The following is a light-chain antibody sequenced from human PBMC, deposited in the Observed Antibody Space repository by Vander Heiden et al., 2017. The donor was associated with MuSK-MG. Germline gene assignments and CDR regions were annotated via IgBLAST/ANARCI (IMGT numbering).Light chain of an antibody. Sequence: DIQLTQSPSFLSASVGDTVTITCRAGQDIRNYLAWYQQKPGKAPELLIYTASTLHSGVSSRFSRSGSGTEFSLTISRLQPEDVATYYCQQLNNYPRTFGQGSKVEIK. CDR3: QQLNNYPRT. V-gene: IGKV1-9*01. J-gene: IGKJ1*01. CDR1: QDIRNY. CDR2: TAS.